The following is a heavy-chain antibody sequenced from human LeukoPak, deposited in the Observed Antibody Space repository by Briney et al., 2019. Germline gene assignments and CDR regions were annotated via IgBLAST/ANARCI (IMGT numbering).Heavy chain of an antibody. V-gene: IGHV4-39*01. CDR2: IYYSGST. Sequence: SETLSLTCAVYGGSISSSSYYWGWICQPPGKGLEWIGSIYYSGSTYYNPSLKSRVTISVDTSKNQFSLKLSSVTAADTAVYYCARGDYDFWSGYTDYWGQGTLVTVSS. D-gene: IGHD3-3*01. CDR1: GGSISSSSYY. J-gene: IGHJ4*02. CDR3: ARGDYDFWSGYTDY.